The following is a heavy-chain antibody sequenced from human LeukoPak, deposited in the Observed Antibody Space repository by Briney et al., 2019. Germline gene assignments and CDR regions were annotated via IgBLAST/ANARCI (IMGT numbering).Heavy chain of an antibody. J-gene: IGHJ4*02. Sequence: SETLSLTCTVSGGSISSSSYYWGWIRQPPGKGLEWIGSIYYSGSTYYNPSLKSRVTISVDTSKNQFSLKLSSVTAADTAVYYCARQDGSYWGAHLSHGYFDYWGQGTLVTVSS. CDR1: GGSISSSSYY. V-gene: IGHV4-39*01. CDR3: ARQDGSYWGAHLSHGYFDY. D-gene: IGHD1-26*01. CDR2: IYYSGST.